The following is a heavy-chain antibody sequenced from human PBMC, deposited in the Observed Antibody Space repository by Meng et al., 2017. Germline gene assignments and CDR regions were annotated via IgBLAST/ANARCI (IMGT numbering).Heavy chain of an antibody. CDR2: IWYDGSNK. CDR3: AREGQLWARNFDY. J-gene: IGHJ4*02. Sequence: HVHRVGVGGGVVQPGRSLGLSGAASGFTFSSYGMHWVRQAPGKGLEWVAVIWYDGSNKYYADSVKGRFTISRDNSKNTLYLQMNSLRAEDTAVYYCAREGQLWARNFDYWGQGTLVTVSS. V-gene: IGHV3-33*01. CDR1: GFTFSSYG. D-gene: IGHD5-18*01.